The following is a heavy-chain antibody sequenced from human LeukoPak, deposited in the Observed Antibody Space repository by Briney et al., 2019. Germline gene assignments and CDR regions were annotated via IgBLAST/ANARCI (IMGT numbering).Heavy chain of an antibody. V-gene: IGHV4-39*01. CDR3: ARAIITYQLLDAFDI. CDR1: GGSISSSSYY. D-gene: IGHD2-2*01. CDR2: IYYSGST. J-gene: IGHJ3*02. Sequence: SETLSLTCTVSGGSISSSSYYWGWIRQPPGKGLEWIASIYYSGSTYYNPSRKSRLTISVNTSKNQFSLKLSSVTAADTAVYYCARAIITYQLLDAFDIWGQGTMVTVSS.